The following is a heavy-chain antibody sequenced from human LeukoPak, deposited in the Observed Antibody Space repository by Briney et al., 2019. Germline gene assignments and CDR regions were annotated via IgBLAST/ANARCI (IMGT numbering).Heavy chain of an antibody. CDR2: IYSTGST. V-gene: IGHV4-4*07. J-gene: IGHJ6*02. D-gene: IGHD2-21*02. CDR3: ARDGGDWLPTYYYYYGMDV. CDR1: GGSISSYY. Sequence: SETLSLTCTVSGGSISSYYWSWIRQPAGKGLEWIGRIYSTGSTNYNPSLKSRVTMSVDTSKNQFSLRLRSVTAADTAVYYCARDGGDWLPTYYYYYGMDVWGQGTTVTVSS.